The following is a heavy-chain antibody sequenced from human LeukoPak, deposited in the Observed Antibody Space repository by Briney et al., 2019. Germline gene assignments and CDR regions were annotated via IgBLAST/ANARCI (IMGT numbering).Heavy chain of an antibody. V-gene: IGHV3-7*03. CDR3: ARDSGTLTGTATSFDY. CDR2: IKQDGSEK. J-gene: IGHJ4*02. Sequence: PGGSLRLSCAASGFTFSSYWMSWVRQAPGKGLEWVANIKQDGSEKYYVDSVKGRFTISRDNSKNTLYLQMNSLRAEDTAVYYCARDSGTLTGTATSFDYWGQGTLVTVSS. CDR1: GFTFSSYW. D-gene: IGHD2-15*01.